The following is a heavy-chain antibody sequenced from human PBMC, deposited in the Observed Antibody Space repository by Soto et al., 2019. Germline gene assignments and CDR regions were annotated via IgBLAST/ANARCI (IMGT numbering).Heavy chain of an antibody. V-gene: IGHV4-4*02. Sequence: QVQLQESGPGLVKPSGTLSLTCVVSGTSISSTYWWTWVRQPPGKGLEWIGEIYHSGSTKYNPSLRWEFTMSGDKSKKDFSLKLGLGTAADTAVYYWGPRPPRIVGGQTPIPPGGQGPWVPVSA. D-gene: IGHD2-15*01. J-gene: IGHJ5*02. CDR3: GPRPPRIVGGQTPIPP. CDR1: GTSISSTYW. CDR2: IYHSGST.